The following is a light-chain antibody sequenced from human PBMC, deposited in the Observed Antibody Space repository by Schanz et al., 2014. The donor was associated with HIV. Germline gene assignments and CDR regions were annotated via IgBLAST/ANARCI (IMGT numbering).Light chain of an antibody. CDR2: GAS. CDR1: QHISNY. J-gene: IGKJ1*01. Sequence: DIQLTQSPSSLSASIGDRVTITCRASQHISNYLAWYQQKPGKVPNLLLSGASTLQSGVPSRFSGSGFGAVFTLTINSLQPEDVATYYCLQDYNYRWTFGQGTKVEIK. V-gene: IGKV1-27*01. CDR3: LQDYNYRWT.